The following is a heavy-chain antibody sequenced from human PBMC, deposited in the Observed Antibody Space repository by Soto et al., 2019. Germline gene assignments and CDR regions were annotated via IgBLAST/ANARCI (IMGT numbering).Heavy chain of an antibody. CDR3: MKDPNGDYIGALDR. CDR2: ISGSGGGT. Sequence: HPGGSLRLSCAASEFIFSAYAMTWVRQAPGEGLEWVSSISGSGGGTSYADSVKGRFTISRDNSKNTLYLRMNSLRVEDTAVYYCMKDPNGDYIGALDRWGQGIMVTVSS. D-gene: IGHD4-17*01. J-gene: IGHJ3*02. CDR1: EFIFSAYA. V-gene: IGHV3-23*01.